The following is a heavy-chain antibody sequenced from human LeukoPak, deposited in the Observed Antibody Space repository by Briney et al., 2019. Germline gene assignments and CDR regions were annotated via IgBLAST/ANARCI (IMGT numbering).Heavy chain of an antibody. V-gene: IGHV3-21*01. D-gene: IGHD2-2*02. Sequence: GGSLSLSCAASGFTFSSYSMNWVRQAPGKGLEWVSSISSSSSYIYYADSVKGRFTISRDNAKNSLYLQMNSLRAEDTAVYYCARDGPPIVVVPAALQYYYYYGMDVWGQGTTVTVSS. CDR1: GFTFSSYS. CDR3: ARDGPPIVVVPAALQYYYYYGMDV. J-gene: IGHJ6*02. CDR2: ISSSSSYI.